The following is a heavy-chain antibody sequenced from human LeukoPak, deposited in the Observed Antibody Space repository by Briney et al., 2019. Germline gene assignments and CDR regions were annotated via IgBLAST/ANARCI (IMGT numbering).Heavy chain of an antibody. V-gene: IGHV3-48*04. Sequence: PGGSLRLSCAASGFTFSSYSMNWVRQAPGKGLEWVSYINSISTTIYYADAVHGRFTVSRDNAKYSLYLQMNSLRAEDTAVYYCVRGSYGAYDYWGQGTLVTVSS. CDR2: INSISTTI. CDR3: VRGSYGAYDY. CDR1: GFTFSSYS. D-gene: IGHD4-17*01. J-gene: IGHJ4*02.